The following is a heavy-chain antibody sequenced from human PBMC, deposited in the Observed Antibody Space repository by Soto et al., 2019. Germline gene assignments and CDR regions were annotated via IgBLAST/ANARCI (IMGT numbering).Heavy chain of an antibody. D-gene: IGHD6-13*01. Sequence: SETLSLTCAVSGGSISSTNWWSWVRQPPGKGLEWIGEIYHSGNTNYNPSLKSRVTISVGKSKNQFSLKLSSVTAADTAVYFCARIAAAGTRFVYWGQGTLVTVSS. CDR2: IYHSGNT. CDR3: ARIAAAGTRFVY. J-gene: IGHJ4*02. V-gene: IGHV4-4*02. CDR1: GGSISSTNW.